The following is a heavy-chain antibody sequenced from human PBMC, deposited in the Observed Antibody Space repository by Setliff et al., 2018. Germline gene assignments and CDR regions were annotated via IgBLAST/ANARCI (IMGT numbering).Heavy chain of an antibody. V-gene: IGHV3-74*03. J-gene: IGHJ5*02. CDR1: GFTSSSYS. CDR3: ARVGSKPQLGWFDP. Sequence: GVLRLSCAASGFTSSSYSMNWVRQAPGKGLEWVSSISTDGSSITYADSVKGRFTISRDNARNTLYLQMNSLTAEDTAVYYCARVGSKPQLGWFDPWGQGTLVTVSS. CDR2: ISTDGSSI. D-gene: IGHD1-26*01.